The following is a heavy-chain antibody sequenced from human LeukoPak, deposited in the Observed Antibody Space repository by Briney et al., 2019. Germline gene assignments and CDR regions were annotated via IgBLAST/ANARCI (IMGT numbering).Heavy chain of an antibody. CDR3: AHRRHDILTGYLNYFDY. CDR2: IYWNDDK. D-gene: IGHD3-9*01. Sequence: SGPTLVKPTQTLTLTCTFSGFSLSTSGVGVGWIRQPPGKALEWLALIYWNDDKRYSPSLKSRLTITKDTSKNQVVLTMANMDPVDTATYYCAHRRHDILTGYLNYFDYWGQGTLVTVSS. CDR1: GFSLSTSGVG. J-gene: IGHJ4*02. V-gene: IGHV2-5*01.